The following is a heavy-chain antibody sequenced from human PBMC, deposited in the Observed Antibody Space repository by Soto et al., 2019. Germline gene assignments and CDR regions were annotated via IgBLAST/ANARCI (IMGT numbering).Heavy chain of an antibody. CDR3: AIDGFTVISSGSFDY. V-gene: IGHV1-18*04. CDR2: ISAGKGDT. Sequence: VQLVQSGAEVRKPGASVKVSCKASGYTFSSYGISWVRQAPGIGLEWMGWISAGKGDTNYAQKFQGRVSMTTDTSTSTAYMELRSLTSYDTAVYYCAIDGFTVISSGSFDYWGQGTLVTVSS. CDR1: GYTFSSYG. J-gene: IGHJ4*02. D-gene: IGHD1-26*01.